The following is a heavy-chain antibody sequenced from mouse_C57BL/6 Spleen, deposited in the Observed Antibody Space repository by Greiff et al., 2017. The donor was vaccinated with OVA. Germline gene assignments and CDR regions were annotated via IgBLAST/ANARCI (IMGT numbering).Heavy chain of an antibody. J-gene: IGHJ2*01. CDR3: ARSGPNWDY. D-gene: IGHD4-1*01. CDR1: GYTFTSYW. Sequence: LVESGAELVKPGASVKLSCKASGYTFTSYWMHWVKQRPGQGLEWIGMIHPYSGSTHYNERFKNKAALTLDKSSSTAYMQVSSLTSEDSSVYYCARSGPNWDYWGQGTTLTVSS. CDR2: IHPYSGST. V-gene: IGHV1-64*01.